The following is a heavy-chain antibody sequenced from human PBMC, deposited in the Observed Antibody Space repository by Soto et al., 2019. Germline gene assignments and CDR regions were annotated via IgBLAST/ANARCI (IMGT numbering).Heavy chain of an antibody. D-gene: IGHD3-3*01. Sequence: TLSLTCTVSGGSISNYFCNWIRQPAGKGLEWIGRIDNSGSTNYNPSLKSRITMSADTSRNQFSLKLNSVTAADTAVYYCARGGQDFWSGPFDYWGQGALVTVLL. CDR2: IDNSGST. CDR1: GGSISNYF. CDR3: ARGGQDFWSGPFDY. J-gene: IGHJ4*02. V-gene: IGHV4-4*07.